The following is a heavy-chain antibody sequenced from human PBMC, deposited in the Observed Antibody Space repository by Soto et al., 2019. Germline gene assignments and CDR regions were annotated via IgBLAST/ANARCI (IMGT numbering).Heavy chain of an antibody. CDR3: ARRKVERIVGAYYYYYYYGMDV. CDR1: GGSISSGGYY. CDR2: IYYSGST. J-gene: IGHJ6*02. D-gene: IGHD1-26*01. V-gene: IGHV4-31*03. Sequence: TLSLTFTVSGGSISSGGYYWSWIRQHPGKGLEWIGYIYYSGSTYYNPSLKSRVTISVDTSKNQFSLKLSSVTAADTAVYYCARRKVERIVGAYYYYYYYGMDVWGQGTTVTVSS.